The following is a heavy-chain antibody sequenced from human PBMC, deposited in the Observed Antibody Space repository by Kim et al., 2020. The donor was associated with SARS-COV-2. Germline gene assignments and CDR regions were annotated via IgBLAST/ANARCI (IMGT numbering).Heavy chain of an antibody. CDR2: IYYSGST. D-gene: IGHD6-13*01. J-gene: IGHJ4*02. CDR1: GGSISSSSYY. CDR3: ARPIAAAGKYYFDY. Sequence: SETLSLTCTVSGGSISSSSYYWGWIRQPPGKGLEWIGSIYYSGSTYYNPSLKSRVTISVDTSKNQFSLKLSSVTAADTAVYYCARPIAAAGKYYFDYWGQGTLVTVSS. V-gene: IGHV4-39*01.